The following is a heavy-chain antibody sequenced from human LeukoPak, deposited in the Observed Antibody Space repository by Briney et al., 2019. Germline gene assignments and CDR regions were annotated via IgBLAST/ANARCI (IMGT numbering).Heavy chain of an antibody. CDR3: ARPTIAAAGNFEY. Sequence: GGSLRLSCAASGFTFSDYYMSWIRQAPGKGLEWVSHISSFSNFRSYTDSVKGRFTISRDNAKNSLYLQVNSLRAEDTAVYYCARPTIAAAGNFEYWGQGTLVTVSS. J-gene: IGHJ4*02. CDR1: GFTFSDYY. V-gene: IGHV3-11*03. D-gene: IGHD6-13*01. CDR2: ISSFSNFR.